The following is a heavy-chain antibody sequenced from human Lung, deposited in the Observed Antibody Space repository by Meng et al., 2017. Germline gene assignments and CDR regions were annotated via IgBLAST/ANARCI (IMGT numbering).Heavy chain of an antibody. CDR2: INHSGST. Sequence: VQLQQWGAGLLKPSETLSLTCVVSGGSFSDYYWSWIRQPPGKGLEWIGEINHSGSTNYNPSLESRATISVDTSQNNLSLKLSSVTAADSAVYYSARGPTTMAHDFDYWGQGTLVTVSS. J-gene: IGHJ4*02. V-gene: IGHV4-34*01. CDR1: GGSFSDYY. CDR3: ARGPTTMAHDFDY. D-gene: IGHD4-11*01.